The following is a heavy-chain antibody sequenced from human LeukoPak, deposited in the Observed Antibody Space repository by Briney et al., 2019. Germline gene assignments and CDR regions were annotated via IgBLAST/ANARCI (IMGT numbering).Heavy chain of an antibody. CDR1: GFTFSRAW. Sequence: GVSLRLSCAASGFTFSRAWMSWVRQAPGKGLEWVANIKEDGSEDYYADSVKGRFAISKDNAKNSLYLQMNSLRAEDTAMYYCARDADGYEDWGQGTLVIVSS. J-gene: IGHJ4*02. CDR2: IKEDGSED. D-gene: IGHD5-24*01. V-gene: IGHV3-7*01. CDR3: ARDADGYED.